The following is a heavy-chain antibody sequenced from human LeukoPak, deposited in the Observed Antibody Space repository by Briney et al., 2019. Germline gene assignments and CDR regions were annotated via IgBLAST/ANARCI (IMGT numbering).Heavy chain of an antibody. Sequence: QAGGSLRLSCAASGFTFSSYWMTWVRQAPGKGLEWVGNIKRDGSEKYYVDSVKGRFTISRDNAKNSLYLQMSSLRAEDTAVYYCARDRDSSGWYGYYFDYWGQGTLVTASS. V-gene: IGHV3-7*01. J-gene: IGHJ4*02. CDR3: ARDRDSSGWYGYYFDY. CDR2: IKRDGSEK. CDR1: GFTFSSYW. D-gene: IGHD6-19*01.